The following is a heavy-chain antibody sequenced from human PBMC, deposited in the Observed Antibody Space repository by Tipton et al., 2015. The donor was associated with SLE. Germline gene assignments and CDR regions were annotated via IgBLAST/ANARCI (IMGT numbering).Heavy chain of an antibody. D-gene: IGHD1-14*01. V-gene: IGHV3-9*01. J-gene: IGHJ6*02. Sequence: SLRLSCAASGFTFDDYAMHWVRQAPGKGLEWVSGISWNSGSIGYADSVKGRFTISRDNAKNSLYVQMNSLRADDTAVYYCARENPLGGMDVWGQGTTVTVSS. CDR1: GFTFDDYA. CDR3: ARENPLGGMDV. CDR2: ISWNSGSI.